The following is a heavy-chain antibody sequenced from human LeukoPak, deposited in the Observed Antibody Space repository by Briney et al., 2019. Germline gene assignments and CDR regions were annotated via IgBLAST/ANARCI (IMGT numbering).Heavy chain of an antibody. V-gene: IGHV4-59*08. J-gene: IGHJ4*02. Sequence: SETLSLTCAVSGGSINRHYWGWIRQPPGKGLQWIGEIYYTGKINYNPSLKSRVTITLDTSKDHLSLTLASVPAADTAIYYCVRRDTGWNYFDYWGQGILVTVSS. CDR2: IYYTGKI. CDR3: VRRDTGWNYFDY. D-gene: IGHD6-19*01. CDR1: GGSINRHY.